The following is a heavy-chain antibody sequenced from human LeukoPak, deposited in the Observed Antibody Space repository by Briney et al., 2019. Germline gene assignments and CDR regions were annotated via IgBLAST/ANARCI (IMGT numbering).Heavy chain of an antibody. CDR3: ARDPSGKFRTLGSNWFDP. CDR1: GFTFSDYW. J-gene: IGHJ5*02. D-gene: IGHD1-14*01. V-gene: IGHV3-7*01. CDR2: IKQDGSEK. Sequence: TGGSLRLSCAASGFTFSDYWMTWVRQAPGKGLEWVANIKQDGSEKYYVDSVKGRFTISRDNAKNSLYLQMNSLRAEDMAVHFCARDPSGKFRTLGSNWFDPWGQGTLVTVSS.